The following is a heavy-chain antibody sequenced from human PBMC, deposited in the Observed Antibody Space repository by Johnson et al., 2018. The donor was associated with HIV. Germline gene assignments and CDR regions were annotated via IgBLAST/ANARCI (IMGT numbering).Heavy chain of an antibody. CDR3: ATGSLVVVGGDGLLQLRDAFDI. Sequence: VQLVESGGGLIQPGGSLRLSCATSGFTVSNTYMTRVRQAPGKGLEWVSGLDTGGNTYYADSVKGRLPISRDNSNNTLYVQMNGLRAEDTAVYYCATGSLVVVGGDGLLQLRDAFDIWGRGTKVTVSS. CDR2: LDTGGNT. J-gene: IGHJ3*02. V-gene: IGHV3-53*01. D-gene: IGHD2-15*01. CDR1: GFTVSNTY.